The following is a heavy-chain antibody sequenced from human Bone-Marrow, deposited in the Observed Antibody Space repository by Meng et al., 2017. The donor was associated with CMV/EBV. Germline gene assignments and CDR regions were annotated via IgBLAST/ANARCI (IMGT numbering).Heavy chain of an antibody. CDR3: ARYCSSTSCYTRRGSFDY. CDR1: GGSISSGGYY. Sequence: SETLSLTCTVSGGSISSGGYYWSWIRQHPGKGLEWIGYIYYSGSTYYNPSPKSRVTISVDTSKNQFSLKLSSVTAADTAVYYCARYCSSTSCYTRRGSFDYWGQGNLV. J-gene: IGHJ4*02. V-gene: IGHV4-31*03. CDR2: IYYSGST. D-gene: IGHD2-2*02.